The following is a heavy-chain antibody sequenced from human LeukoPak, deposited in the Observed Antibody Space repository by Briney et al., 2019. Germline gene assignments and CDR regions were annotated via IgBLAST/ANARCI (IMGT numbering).Heavy chain of an antibody. CDR3: ARIDYGGNGFDP. V-gene: IGHV4-38-2*02. D-gene: IGHD4-23*01. J-gene: IGHJ5*02. CDR2: MFHSGSS. Sequence: SETLSLTCSVSGYPISGGYYWGWIRQPPGKGLEWIGNMFHSGSSFYNPSLKSRVTISVDTSKNQFSLMLNSVTAADTAVYYCARIDYGGNGFDPWGQGTLVTVSS. CDR1: GYPISGGYY.